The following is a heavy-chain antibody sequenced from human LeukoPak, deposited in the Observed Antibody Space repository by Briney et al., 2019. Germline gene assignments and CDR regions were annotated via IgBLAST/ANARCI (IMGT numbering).Heavy chain of an antibody. CDR3: AAYGLGSSRRFDP. CDR2: IYYSGST. Sequence: SETLSLTCTVSVGSISSAGYYWTWIRQHPGKGLEWIGYIYYSGSTYHSPSLKSRVTISLDTSKNQFSLNLSSVTAADTAVYYCAAYGLGSSRRFDPWGQGTLVTVSS. D-gene: IGHD3-10*01. V-gene: IGHV4-31*03. J-gene: IGHJ5*02. CDR1: VGSISSAGYY.